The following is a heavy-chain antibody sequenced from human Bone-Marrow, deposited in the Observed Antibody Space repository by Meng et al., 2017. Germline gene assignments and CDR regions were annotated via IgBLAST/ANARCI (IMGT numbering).Heavy chain of an antibody. J-gene: IGHJ6*02. V-gene: IGHV4-34*01. CDR3: AGESGRRYYYYYYGMDV. CDR2: INHSGST. CDR1: GGSFSGYY. D-gene: IGHD3-10*01. Sequence: SQTLSLTCAVYGGSFSGYYWSWIRQPPGKGLEWIGEINHSGSTNYNPSLKSRVTISVDTSKNQFSLKLSSVTAADTAVYYCAGESGRRYYYYYYGMDVWGQGTTVTVSS.